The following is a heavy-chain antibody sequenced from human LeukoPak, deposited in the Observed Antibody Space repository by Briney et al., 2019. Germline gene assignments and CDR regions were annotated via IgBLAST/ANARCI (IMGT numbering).Heavy chain of an antibody. CDR3: AKPYYYGSGSPFDP. CDR2: IYHSGST. V-gene: IGHV4-4*02. Sequence: SETLSLTCAVSGGSISSSNWWSWVRQPPGKGLEWIGEIYHSGSTNYNPSLKSRVTISVDKSKNQFSLKLSSVTAADTAVYYCAKPYYYGSGSPFDPWGQGTLVTVSS. D-gene: IGHD3-10*01. J-gene: IGHJ5*02. CDR1: GGSISSSNW.